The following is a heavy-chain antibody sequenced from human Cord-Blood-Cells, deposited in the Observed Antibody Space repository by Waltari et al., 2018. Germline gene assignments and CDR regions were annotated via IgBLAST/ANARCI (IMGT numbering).Heavy chain of an antibody. CDR1: GGSCSGYY. Sequence: QVQLQQWGAGLLKPSETLSLTCAVYGGSCSGYYWSWIRQPPGKGREWIGEINHSGSTNYNPSLKSRVTISVDTSKNQFSLKLSSVTAADTAVYYCARGRVYCSSTSCYYYYGMDVWGQGTTVTVSS. J-gene: IGHJ6*02. CDR3: ARGRVYCSSTSCYYYYGMDV. V-gene: IGHV4-34*01. D-gene: IGHD2-2*01. CDR2: INHSGST.